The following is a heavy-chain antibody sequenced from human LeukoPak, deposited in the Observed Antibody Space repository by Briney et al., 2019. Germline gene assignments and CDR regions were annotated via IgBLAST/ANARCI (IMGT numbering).Heavy chain of an antibody. Sequence: ASVKVSCKASGYTFTSYYMHWVRQAPAQGLEWMGIINLSGSSTAYAQRFQGRLTVSRDTSTSTVYMELSSLTSEDTAAYYCARGASGGRGDWFDFWGQGTLVTVSS. CDR3: ARGASGGRGDWFDF. V-gene: IGHV1-46*01. CDR1: GYTFTSYY. CDR2: INLSGSST. J-gene: IGHJ5*01. D-gene: IGHD3-10*01.